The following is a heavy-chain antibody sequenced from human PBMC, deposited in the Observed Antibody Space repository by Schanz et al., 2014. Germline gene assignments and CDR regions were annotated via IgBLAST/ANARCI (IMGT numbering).Heavy chain of an antibody. D-gene: IGHD1-26*01. CDR1: GYTFTDYY. CDR3: ARERPRKGDFDY. V-gene: IGHV1-46*01. CDR2: IFLNDGGT. Sequence: QVQLVQSGAEVKEPGASVKLSCKSSGYTFTDYYMQWVRQAPGQGLEWLGTIFLNDGGTHSAEKFQGRIIMTRDNSTRKGERERSRRRSEEKEVYYCARERPRKGDFDYWGQGTLVTVSS. J-gene: IGHJ4*02.